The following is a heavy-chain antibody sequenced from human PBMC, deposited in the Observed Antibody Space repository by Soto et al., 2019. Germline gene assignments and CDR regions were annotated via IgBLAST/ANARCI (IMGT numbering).Heavy chain of an antibody. V-gene: IGHV4-59*01. Sequence: SETLFLTCTVSAGSISSCYWSWIRQPPGKGLEWIGYIYYSGSTNYNPSLKSRVTISVDTSKNQFSLKLSSVTAADTAVYYCARGPAEDTAMGYYFDYWGQGTLVTVSS. CDR1: AGSISSCY. CDR2: IYYSGST. CDR3: ARGPAEDTAMGYYFDY. D-gene: IGHD5-18*01. J-gene: IGHJ4*02.